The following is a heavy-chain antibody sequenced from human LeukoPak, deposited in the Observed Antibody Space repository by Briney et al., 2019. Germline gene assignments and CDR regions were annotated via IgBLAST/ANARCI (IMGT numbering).Heavy chain of an antibody. CDR2: XXXXXXXX. CDR3: ARAFDV. V-gene: IGHV1-69*10. CDR1: GGTFSSYA. J-gene: IGHJ6*02. Sequence: SVKVSCKASGGTFSSYAISWVRQAPGQGLEWMGXXXXXXXXXXXXXXXXXXXXXTAXXXTSTAYMELSSLRSEDTAVYYCARAFDVWGQGTTVTVSS.